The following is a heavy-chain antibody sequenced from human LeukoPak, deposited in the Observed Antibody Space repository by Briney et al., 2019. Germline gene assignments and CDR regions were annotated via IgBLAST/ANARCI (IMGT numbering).Heavy chain of an antibody. J-gene: IGHJ4*02. Sequence: ASVKVTFTASGYTFIGYYMHWVRQAPGQGLEWMGWINPNSGGTNYAQKFQGRVTMTRDRSISTAYMELSRLRSDDTAVYYCAKYHTIRSFLFWGRRPLVTVSS. CDR1: GYTFIGYY. D-gene: IGHD2-15*01. V-gene: IGHV1-2*02. CDR3: AKYHTIRSFLF. CDR2: INPNSGGT.